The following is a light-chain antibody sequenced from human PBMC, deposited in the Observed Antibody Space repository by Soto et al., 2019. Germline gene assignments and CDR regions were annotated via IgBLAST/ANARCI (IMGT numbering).Light chain of an antibody. CDR3: QQSYITPLT. J-gene: IGKJ4*01. CDR1: QSISSY. V-gene: IGKV1-39*01. Sequence: DIQMTQSPSSLSASVGDRVTITCRASQSISSYLNWYQQKPGKAPKLLIYAASSLQSGVPSSFSGSGSGTHFTLTISNLQPEDFATYYCQQSYITPLTFGGGTKVDIK. CDR2: AAS.